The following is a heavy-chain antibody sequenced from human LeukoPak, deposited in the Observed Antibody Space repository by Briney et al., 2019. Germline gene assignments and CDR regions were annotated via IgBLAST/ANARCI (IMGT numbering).Heavy chain of an antibody. Sequence: GGSLRLSCAASGFTFDDYAMHWVRQAPGKGLEWVSGISWNSGRIGYADSVKGRFTISRDNAKNSLYLQMNSLRAEDTALYYCAKDTSPHIVVVPATYYYYGMDVWGQGTTVTVSS. J-gene: IGHJ6*02. CDR1: GFTFDDYA. V-gene: IGHV3-9*01. D-gene: IGHD2-2*01. CDR2: ISWNSGRI. CDR3: AKDTSPHIVVVPATYYYYGMDV.